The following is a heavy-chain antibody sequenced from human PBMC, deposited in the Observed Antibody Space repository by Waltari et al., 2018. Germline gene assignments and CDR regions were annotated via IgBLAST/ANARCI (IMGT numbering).Heavy chain of an antibody. Sequence: QVQLQESGPGLVQPSQTLSLTCTVSGDSISSGGYYWSWFRQHPGKGLEWIGYIYYSGSTYYNPSLKSLVTISVDTSKNQFSLKLNSVTAADTAVYYCARVDYSNYGFDYWGQGALVTVSS. CDR1: GDSISSGGYY. V-gene: IGHV4-31*01. CDR2: IYYSGST. D-gene: IGHD4-4*01. J-gene: IGHJ4*02. CDR3: ARVDYSNYGFDY.